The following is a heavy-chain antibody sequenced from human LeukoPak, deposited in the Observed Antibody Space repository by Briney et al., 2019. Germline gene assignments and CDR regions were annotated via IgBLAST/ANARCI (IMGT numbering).Heavy chain of an antibody. CDR2: IYSGGST. CDR3: ARVSTGYGMDV. Sequence: GGSLRLSCAASGFTFSSYWMSWVRQAPGKGLEWVSVIYSGGSTYYADSVKGRFTIPRDNSKNTLYLQMNSLRAEDTAVYYCARVSTGYGMDVWGQGTTVTVSS. J-gene: IGHJ6*02. D-gene: IGHD2-2*01. CDR1: GFTFSSYW. V-gene: IGHV3-53*01.